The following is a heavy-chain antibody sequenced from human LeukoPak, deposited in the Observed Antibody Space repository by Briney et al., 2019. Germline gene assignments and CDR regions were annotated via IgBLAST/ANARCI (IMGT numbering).Heavy chain of an antibody. CDR2: IKQDGSEK. J-gene: IGHJ4*02. Sequence: GGSLRLSCAASGFTFSSYWMSWVRQAPGKGLERVANIKQDGSEKYYVDSVKGRFTISRDNAKNSLYLQMNSLRAEDTAVYYCARPLDGASKNYFDYWGQGTLVTVSS. V-gene: IGHV3-7*01. CDR1: GFTFSSYW. CDR3: ARPLDGASKNYFDY. D-gene: IGHD3-10*01.